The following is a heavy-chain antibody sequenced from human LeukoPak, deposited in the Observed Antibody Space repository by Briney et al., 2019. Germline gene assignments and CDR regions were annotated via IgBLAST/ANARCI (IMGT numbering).Heavy chain of an antibody. CDR2: ISYDGSNK. V-gene: IGHV3-30*04. J-gene: IGHJ4*02. CDR1: GFTFSSYA. D-gene: IGHD3-10*01. CDR3: ARGIFWFGESSLDY. Sequence: PGGSLRLSCAASGFTFSSYATHWVRQAPGKGLEWVAVISYDGSNKYYADSVKGRFTISRDNSKNTLYLQMNSLRAEDTAVYYCARGIFWFGESSLDYWGQGTLVTVSS.